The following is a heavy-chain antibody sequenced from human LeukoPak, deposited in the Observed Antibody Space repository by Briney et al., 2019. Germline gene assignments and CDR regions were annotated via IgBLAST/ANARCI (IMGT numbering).Heavy chain of an antibody. CDR1: GGSISRYY. V-gene: IGHV4-59*01. D-gene: IGHD3-10*01. CDR2: IDDSGNA. CDR3: ARSDYHNSGSHTVFDAFDI. Sequence: NTSETLSLTCTVSGGSISRYYWSWIRRPPGKGLEWIGYIDDSGNANYNPSLKSQVTISVDKSKNQFSLKLSFVTAADTAMYYCARSDYHNSGSHTVFDAFDIWAQGTRVTVSS. J-gene: IGHJ3*02.